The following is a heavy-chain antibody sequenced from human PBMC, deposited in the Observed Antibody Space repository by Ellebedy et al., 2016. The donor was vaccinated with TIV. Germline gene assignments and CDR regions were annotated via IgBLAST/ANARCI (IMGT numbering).Heavy chain of an antibody. CDR2: IYVSGST. Sequence: SETLSLXCNVSGDSIRYYYWTWIRQPADKGLEWIGHIYVSGSTHYNPSLKSRVTMSVDTSKNQFSLNLSSVTAADTAVYYCARGGFSSSWHTEGYWGQGTLVTVSS. V-gene: IGHV4-4*07. J-gene: IGHJ4*02. CDR1: GDSIRYYY. D-gene: IGHD6-13*01. CDR3: ARGGFSSSWHTEGY.